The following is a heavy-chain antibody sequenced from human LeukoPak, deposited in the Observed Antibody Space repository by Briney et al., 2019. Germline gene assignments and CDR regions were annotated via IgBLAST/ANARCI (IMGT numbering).Heavy chain of an antibody. CDR3: AALGYFDY. J-gene: IGHJ4*02. Sequence: SETLSLTCTVSGGSISSSSYYWSWIRQPPGKGLEWIGYLYYSGSTNYNPSLKSRVTMSVDTSKNQFSLKLYSVTAADTAVYYCAALGYFDYWGQGTLVTVSS. D-gene: IGHD3-16*01. V-gene: IGHV4-61*01. CDR2: LYYSGST. CDR1: GGSISSSSYY.